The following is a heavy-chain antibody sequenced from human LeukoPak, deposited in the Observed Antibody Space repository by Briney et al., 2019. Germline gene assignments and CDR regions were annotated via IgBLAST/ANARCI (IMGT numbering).Heavy chain of an antibody. Sequence: SETLSLTCTVSGGSISSGDYYWSWIRQPPGKGLEWIGYIYYSGSTNYNPSLKSRVTISVDTSKNQFSLKLSSVTAADTAVYYCARQDSGYPGYVQHWGQGTLVTVSS. CDR3: ARQDSGYPGYVQH. D-gene: IGHD3-22*01. CDR2: IYYSGST. V-gene: IGHV4-61*08. CDR1: GGSISSGDYY. J-gene: IGHJ1*01.